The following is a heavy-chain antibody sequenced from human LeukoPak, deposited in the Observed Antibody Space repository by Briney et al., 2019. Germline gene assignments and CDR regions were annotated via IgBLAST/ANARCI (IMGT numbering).Heavy chain of an antibody. CDR1: GYTFTSYG. CDR3: ARDGIVVVPAAMPDY. D-gene: IGHD2-2*01. Sequence: WASVKVSCKASGYTFTSYGISWVRQAPGQGLEWMGWISAYNGNTNYAQKLQGRVTMTTDTSTSTAYMELRSLRSDDTAVYYCARDGIVVVPAAMPDYWGQGTLVTVSS. J-gene: IGHJ4*02. V-gene: IGHV1-18*01. CDR2: ISAYNGNT.